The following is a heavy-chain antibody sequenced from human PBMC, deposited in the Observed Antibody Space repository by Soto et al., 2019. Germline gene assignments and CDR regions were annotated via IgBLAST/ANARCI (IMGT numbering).Heavy chain of an antibody. CDR3: ARDPGRYFDY. CDR2: ISYDGSKK. D-gene: IGHD1-26*01. V-gene: IGHV3-30-3*01. CDR1: GFTFSSYA. J-gene: IGHJ4*02. Sequence: VQLVESGGGVVQPGRSLRLSCAASGFTFSSYAMHWVRQAPGKGLEWVAVISYDGSKKYYADSVKGRFTISRDNSKNTLYLQMNSLRAEDTAVYHCARDPGRYFDYWGQGTLVTVSS.